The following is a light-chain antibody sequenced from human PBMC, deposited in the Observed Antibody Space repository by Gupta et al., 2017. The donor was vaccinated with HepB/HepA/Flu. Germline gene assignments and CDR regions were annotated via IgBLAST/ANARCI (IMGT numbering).Light chain of an antibody. J-gene: IGKJ2*01. V-gene: IGKV3-20*01. CDR2: GAS. CDR3: RQDCSSRHT. Sequence: EIVFTQSPGTLSLSPVKRATLSFRASQSINKNFLAWYHQKPGQTPRLLLYGASRRATGLPDRISGSGSSTDFTLTISRLEPADFAVFYCRQDCSSRHTLGQGTKVEI. CDR1: QSINKNF.